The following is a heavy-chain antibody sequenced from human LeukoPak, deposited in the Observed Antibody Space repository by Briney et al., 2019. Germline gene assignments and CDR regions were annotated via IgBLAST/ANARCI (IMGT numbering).Heavy chain of an antibody. CDR2: IYYSWDT. V-gene: IGHV4-39*07. D-gene: IGHD2-2*01. CDR1: GGSISSTSYY. Sequence: PSETLSLTCTVSGGSISSTSYYWGWIRQPPGKGLEWIGSIYYSWDTYYNPSLKSRVTISVDTSKNQFSLKLSSVTAADTAVYYCARGFFGSSTSCYWDYWGQGTLVTVSS. CDR3: ARGFFGSSTSCYWDY. J-gene: IGHJ4*02.